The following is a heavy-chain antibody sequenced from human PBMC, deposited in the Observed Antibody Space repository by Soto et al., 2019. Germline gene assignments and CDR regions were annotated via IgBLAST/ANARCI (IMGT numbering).Heavy chain of an antibody. CDR1: GGSVSSGSYY. Sequence: PSETLSLTCTVSGGSVSSGSYYWSWIRQPPRKGLEWIGYIYYSGSTNYNPSLKSRVTISVDTSKNQFSLKLSSVTAADTAVYYCARVFGYYYGSGSPCWFDPWGQGTLVTVSS. J-gene: IGHJ5*02. CDR3: ARVFGYYYGSGSPCWFDP. V-gene: IGHV4-61*01. CDR2: IYYSGST. D-gene: IGHD3-10*01.